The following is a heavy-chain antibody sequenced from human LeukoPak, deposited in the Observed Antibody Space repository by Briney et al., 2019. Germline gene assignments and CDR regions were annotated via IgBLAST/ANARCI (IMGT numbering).Heavy chain of an antibody. J-gene: IGHJ6*02. D-gene: IGHD3-10*01. V-gene: IGHV1-2*02. CDR3: ARDPSYYYGSGSYPYGMDV. Sequence: GASVKVPRKASGYTFTGYYMHWVRQAPGQGLEWMGWINPISGGTLSAQKFQGRVTMTRDTSITTAYMELSRLRSDDTAVYYCARDPSYYYGSGSYPYGMDVWGQGTTVTVSS. CDR2: INPISGGT. CDR1: GYTFTGYY.